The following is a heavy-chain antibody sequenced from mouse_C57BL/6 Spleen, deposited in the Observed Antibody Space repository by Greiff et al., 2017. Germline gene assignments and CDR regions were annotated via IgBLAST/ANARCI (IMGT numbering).Heavy chain of an antibody. V-gene: IGHV1-59*01. Sequence: QVQLQQPGAELVRPGPSVKLSCKASGYTFTSYWMHWVKQRPGQGLEWIGVIDPSDSYTNYNQKFKGKATLTVDTSSSTAYMQLSSLTTEDSAVYYCARSIKEGPWFADWGQGTLVTVSA. CDR1: GYTFTSYW. D-gene: IGHD1-3*01. CDR2: IDPSDSYT. CDR3: ARSIKEGPWFAD. J-gene: IGHJ3*01.